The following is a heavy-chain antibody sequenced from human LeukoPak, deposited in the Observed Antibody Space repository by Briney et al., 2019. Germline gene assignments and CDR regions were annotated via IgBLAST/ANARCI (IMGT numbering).Heavy chain of an antibody. J-gene: IGHJ5*02. CDR3: ARGGQKDIVVVPAAIHTGWFDP. Sequence: PSQTLSLTCTVSGGSISSGGYYWSWIRQHPGKGLEWIGYIYYSGSTYYNPSLKSRVTISVDTSKNQFSLKLSSVTAADTAVYYCARGGQKDIVVVPAAIHTGWFDPWGQGTLVTVSS. CDR2: IYYSGST. D-gene: IGHD2-2*02. V-gene: IGHV4-31*03. CDR1: GGSISSGGYY.